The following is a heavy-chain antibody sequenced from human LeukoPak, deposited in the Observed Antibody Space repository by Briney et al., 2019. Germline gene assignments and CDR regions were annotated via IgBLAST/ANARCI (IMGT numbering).Heavy chain of an antibody. CDR1: GFIFSSYA. CDR2: ISDSGGST. V-gene: IGHV3-23*01. CDR3: ARGGYDFWSGSYYNGMDV. J-gene: IGHJ6*02. D-gene: IGHD3-3*01. Sequence: GGSLRLSCAASGFIFSSYAMNWVRQAPGKGLEWVSGISDSGGSTYYADSVKGRFTISRDNSKNTLYLQMNSLRAEDTAVYYCARGGYDFWSGSYYNGMDVWGQGTTVTVSS.